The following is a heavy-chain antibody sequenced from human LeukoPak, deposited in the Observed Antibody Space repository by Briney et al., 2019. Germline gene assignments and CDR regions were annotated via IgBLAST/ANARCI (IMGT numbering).Heavy chain of an antibody. CDR3: AREKTFYNILTGYKRGGYYFDY. CDR2: ISSSSSYI. J-gene: IGHJ4*02. V-gene: IGHV3-21*01. D-gene: IGHD3-9*01. Sequence: PGGSLKLSCAASGFTFSSYDISWVRQAPGKGLEWVSSISSSSSYIYYADSVKGRFTISRDNAKNSLYLQMNSLRAEDTAVYYCAREKTFYNILTGYKRGGYYFDYWGQGILVTVSS. CDR1: GFTFSSYD.